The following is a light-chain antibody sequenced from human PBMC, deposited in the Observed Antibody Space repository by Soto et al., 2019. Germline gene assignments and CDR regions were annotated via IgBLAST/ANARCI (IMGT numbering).Light chain of an antibody. V-gene: IGKV3-11*01. CDR3: HQSQSWPRT. Sequence: EIVLTQSPATLSSFPGDRVTLSCGASQYINTRLAWYQHRPGQAPRLLIYQTSLRAAGIPARFSASGSGTDFTLTISDVQPEDFALYYCHQSQSWPRTFGQGTKVDIK. J-gene: IGKJ1*01. CDR1: QYINTR. CDR2: QTS.